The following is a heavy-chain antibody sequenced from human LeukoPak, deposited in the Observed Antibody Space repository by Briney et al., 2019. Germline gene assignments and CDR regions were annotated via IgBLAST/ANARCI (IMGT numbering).Heavy chain of an antibody. J-gene: IGHJ3*02. D-gene: IGHD3-3*01. CDR3: NYYTGDAFDI. Sequence: GGSLRLSCAASGFTFSTYSMNWVRQAPGKGLEWVSYISSSGTIYYADSVKGRFTISRDNAKNSLYVQMNSLRAEDTAVYYCNYYTGDAFDIWGQGTMVTVSS. CDR2: ISSSGTI. CDR1: GFTFSTYS. V-gene: IGHV3-48*01.